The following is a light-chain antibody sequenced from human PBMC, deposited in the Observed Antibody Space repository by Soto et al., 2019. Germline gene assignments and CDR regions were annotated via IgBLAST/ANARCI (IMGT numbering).Light chain of an antibody. J-gene: IGKJ1*01. V-gene: IGKV1-39*01. CDR3: QQSYSTTAWT. Sequence: DIQMTPSPASLSSSVGDIVTITCRSIQTIGNYLNWYQQKPGKAPTVVIYRASTLQSGVPSRFSGSGSGKDFTITISSLQPEDFANYYCQQSYSTTAWTFGQGTKVDIK. CDR2: RAS. CDR1: QTIGNY.